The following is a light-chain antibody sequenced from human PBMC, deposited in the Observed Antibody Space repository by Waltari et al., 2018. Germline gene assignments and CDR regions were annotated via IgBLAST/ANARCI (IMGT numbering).Light chain of an antibody. CDR3: HQCYSFPYT. CDR1: QSVLSSSNNKNY. Sequence: DIVMTQFPDSLAVSLGERATINCKSRQSVLSSSNNKNYLGWYQQKPGQPPKLLISWASTREIWVPDLVSGSWSVTDFTLTISSLHAEDLALYYCHQCYSFPYTFGQGTKLEIK. CDR2: WAS. V-gene: IGKV4-1*01. J-gene: IGKJ2*01.